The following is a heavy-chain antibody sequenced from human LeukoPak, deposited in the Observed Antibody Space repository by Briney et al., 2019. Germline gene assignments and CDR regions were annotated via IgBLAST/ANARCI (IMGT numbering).Heavy chain of an antibody. Sequence: ASVKVSCKASGYTFSNFGISWVRQAPGQGLEWMGWISGTNDNPNYGQKFQGRFTVTSDSSTRTAYMELKRLRSDDTAVYYCARDGTSTDDYWGQGTLVTVSS. CDR2: ISGTNDNP. CDR1: GYTFSNFG. J-gene: IGHJ4*02. CDR3: ARDGTSTDDY. V-gene: IGHV1-18*01. D-gene: IGHD2-2*01.